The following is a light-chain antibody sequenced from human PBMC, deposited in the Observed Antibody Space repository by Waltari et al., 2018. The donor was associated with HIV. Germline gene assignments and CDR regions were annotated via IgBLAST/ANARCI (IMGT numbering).Light chain of an antibody. Sequence: SYELTQPPSVSVSPGQTASITCPGDKLGDKYACWYQQKPGQSPVLLIYAYGRRPPGSPKRLSGSKSRNTATLTIRGTQAMDEADDYCRAWDCSTVVFGGGTKLTVL. V-gene: IGLV3-1*01. CDR2: AYG. CDR1: KLGDKY. CDR3: RAWDCSTVV. J-gene: IGLJ2*01.